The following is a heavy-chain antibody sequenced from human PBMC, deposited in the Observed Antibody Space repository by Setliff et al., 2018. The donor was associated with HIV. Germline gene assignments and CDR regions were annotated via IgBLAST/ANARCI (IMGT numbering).Heavy chain of an antibody. CDR2: INHSGST. CDR1: GGSFSSYY. J-gene: IGHJ4*02. CDR3: AGDAGYKGAADY. D-gene: IGHD1-26*01. V-gene: IGHV4-34*01. Sequence: SETLSLTCAVYGGSFSSYYWSWIRQPPGKGLEWIGEINHSGSTNCNPSLKSRVTISVDTSKNQFSLKVSSVTAADTAVYYCAGDAGYKGAADYWGQGTLVTVSS.